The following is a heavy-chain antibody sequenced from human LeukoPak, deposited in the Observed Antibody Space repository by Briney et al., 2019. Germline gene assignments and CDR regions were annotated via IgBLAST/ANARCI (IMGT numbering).Heavy chain of an antibody. CDR1: GFTFSSYA. D-gene: IGHD3-10*01. J-gene: IGHJ4*02. CDR2: ISGSGGST. V-gene: IGHV3-23*01. CDR3: AKDYYGSGSYCYFDY. Sequence: PGGSLRLSCAASGFTFSSYAMSWVRQAPGKGLEWVSAISGSGGSTYYADSVKGRFTISRDNSKNTLYLQVNSLRAEDTAVYYCAKDYYGSGSYCYFDYWGQGTLVTVSS.